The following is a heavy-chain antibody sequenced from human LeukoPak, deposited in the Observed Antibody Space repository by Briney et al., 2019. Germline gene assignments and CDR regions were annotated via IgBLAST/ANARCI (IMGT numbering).Heavy chain of an antibody. J-gene: IGHJ3*02. V-gene: IGHV6-1*01. CDR1: GDSVSSNSAA. Sequence: SQTLSLTCAISGDSVSSNSAAWNWIRQSPSRGLEWLARTYYRSKWYNGYAVSVKIRIPINPHTSKNQFSLQLTSVSPEHTAVYYCAKSSSNSYDAFDIWGQGTMVTVSS. CDR3: AKSSSNSYDAFDI. CDR2: TYYRSKWYN. D-gene: IGHD6-6*01.